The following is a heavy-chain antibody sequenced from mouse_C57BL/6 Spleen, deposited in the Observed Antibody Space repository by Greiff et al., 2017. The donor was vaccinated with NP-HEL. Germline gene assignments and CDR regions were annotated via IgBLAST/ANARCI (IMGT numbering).Heavy chain of an antibody. CDR3: AKGDNYFDY. CDR1: GYAFSSSW. CDR2: IYPGVGDT. V-gene: IGHV1-82*01. Sequence: QVQLQQSGPELVKPGASVKISCKASGYAFSSSWMNWVKQRPGKGLEWIGRIYPGVGDTNYNGKFKGRATLSADKSSSTACMQLSSLTSEDSAVYFCAKGDNYFDYWGQGTTLTVSS. J-gene: IGHJ2*01.